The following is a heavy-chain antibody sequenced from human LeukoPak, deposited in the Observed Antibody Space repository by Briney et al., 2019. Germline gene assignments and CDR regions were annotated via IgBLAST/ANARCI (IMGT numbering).Heavy chain of an antibody. CDR1: GGSISSYY. J-gene: IGHJ3*02. V-gene: IGHV4-59*01. Sequence: SETLSLTCTVSGGSISSYYWSWIRQPPGKGLEWSGYIYYSGSTNYNPSLKSQVTISVDTSKNQFSLKLSSVTAADTAVYYCARLYSSGWYGAFDIWGQGTMVTVSS. CDR3: ARLYSSGWYGAFDI. D-gene: IGHD6-19*01. CDR2: IYYSGST.